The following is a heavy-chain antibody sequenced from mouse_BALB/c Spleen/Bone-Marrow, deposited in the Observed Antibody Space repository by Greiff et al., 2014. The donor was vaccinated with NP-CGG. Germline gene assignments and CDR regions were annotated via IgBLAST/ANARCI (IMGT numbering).Heavy chain of an antibody. CDR2: IWGGGIT. CDR3: AKLNWDEGDY. V-gene: IGHV2-6-5*01. Sequence: QVQLKESGPGLVAPSQSLSNTCTVSGFSLTDYGVSWIRQPPGKGLEWLGVIWGGGITYYNSALKSRLSISKDNSKSQVFLKMNSLQTDDTAMYYCAKLNWDEGDYWGQGTTLTVSS. J-gene: IGHJ2*01. CDR1: GFSLTDYG. D-gene: IGHD4-1*01.